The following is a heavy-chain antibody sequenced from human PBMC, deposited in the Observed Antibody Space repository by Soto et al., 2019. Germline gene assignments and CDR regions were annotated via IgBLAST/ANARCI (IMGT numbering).Heavy chain of an antibody. CDR2: ISGGGETP. D-gene: IGHD6-6*01. Sequence: EVQLFESGGGLVQPGGSLRLSCAASGFTFSSYALSWVRQAPEKGLEWVSAISGGGETPYYADSVKGRFTISRDNSKNTLYLQMNSLRAEDTAIYYCAKERWSSSSMYYFDYWGQGTLVTVSS. J-gene: IGHJ4*02. V-gene: IGHV3-23*01. CDR3: AKERWSSSSMYYFDY. CDR1: GFTFSSYA.